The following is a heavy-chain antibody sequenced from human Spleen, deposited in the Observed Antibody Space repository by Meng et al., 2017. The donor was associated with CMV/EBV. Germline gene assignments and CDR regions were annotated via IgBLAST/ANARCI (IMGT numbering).Heavy chain of an antibody. V-gene: IGHV3-20*04. J-gene: IGHJ4*02. CDR1: GFTFSSFG. CDR2: INWNGGST. D-gene: IGHD6-13*01. Sequence: GESLKISCVASGFTFSSFGIHWVRQAPGKGLEWVSGINWNGGSTGYADSVKGRFTISRDNAKNSLYLQMNSLRAEDTAFYYCARGEAAAGSFDYWGQGTLVTVSS. CDR3: ARGEAAAGSFDY.